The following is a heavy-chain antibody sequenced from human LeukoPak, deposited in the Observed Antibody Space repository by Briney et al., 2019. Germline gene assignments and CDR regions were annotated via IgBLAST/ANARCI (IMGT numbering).Heavy chain of an antibody. CDR1: GFTFSSYA. CDR3: EKHRFESGGYHSTD. J-gene: IGHJ4*02. Sequence: AGGSLRLSCAASGFTFSSYAMSWVRQAPGKGLAWVSTISGGSGSTYCADSVKGRFTISRDNSKNTLYLQMNSRRDEDTAVYYCEKHRFESGGYHSTDWGQGTLVTVSS. V-gene: IGHV3-23*01. D-gene: IGHD3-22*01. CDR2: ISGGSGST.